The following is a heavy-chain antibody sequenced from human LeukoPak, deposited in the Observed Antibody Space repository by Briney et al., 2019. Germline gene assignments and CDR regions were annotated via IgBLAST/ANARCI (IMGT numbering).Heavy chain of an antibody. J-gene: IGHJ4*02. D-gene: IGHD3-10*01. CDR1: GFIFGDYA. Sequence: QSGGSLRLSCKASGFIFGDYAMSWFRQAPGKGLEWVGFLRSNAYGGTVEYAASVKGRFTISKDDSKTIAYLQVNSLKTEGTAVYYCARDRRVWFGELYYDYFDYWGQGTLVTVSS. CDR2: LRSNAYGGTV. V-gene: IGHV3-49*03. CDR3: ARDRRVWFGELYYDYFDY.